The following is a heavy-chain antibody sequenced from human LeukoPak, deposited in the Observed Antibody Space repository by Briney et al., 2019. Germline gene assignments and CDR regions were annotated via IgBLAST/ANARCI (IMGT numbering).Heavy chain of an antibody. Sequence: GGSLRLSCTASGFTFGDYGMSWVRQAPGKGLEWVSFIRSKAYGGTTEYAASVKGRFTISRDDSKSIAYLQMNSLKTEDTAVYYCTRDDFWSGYLTYGMDVWGQGTLVTVSS. CDR3: TRDDFWSGYLTYGMDV. CDR2: IRSKAYGGTT. CDR1: GFTFGDYG. J-gene: IGHJ6*02. V-gene: IGHV3-49*04. D-gene: IGHD3-3*01.